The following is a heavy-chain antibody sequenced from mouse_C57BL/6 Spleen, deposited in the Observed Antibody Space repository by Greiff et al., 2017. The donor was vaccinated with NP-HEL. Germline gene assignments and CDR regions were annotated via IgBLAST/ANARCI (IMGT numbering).Heavy chain of an antibody. V-gene: IGHV1-59*01. J-gene: IGHJ2*01. Sequence: VQLQQPGAELVRPGTSVKLSCKASGYTFTSYWMHWVKQRPGQGLEWIGVIDPSDSYTNYNQKFKGKATLTVDTSSSTAYMQLSSLTSEDSAVYYCARGDDYASFDYWGQGTTLTVSS. CDR3: ARGDDYASFDY. D-gene: IGHD2-4*01. CDR2: IDPSDSYT. CDR1: GYTFTSYW.